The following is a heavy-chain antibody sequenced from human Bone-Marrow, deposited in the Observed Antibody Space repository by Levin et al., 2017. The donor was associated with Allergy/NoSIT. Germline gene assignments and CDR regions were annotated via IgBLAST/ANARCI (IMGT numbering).Heavy chain of an antibody. CDR2: ISDSGKNT. CDR1: GFTFSGYG. Sequence: GGSLRLSCAVSGFTFSGYGMAWVRQAPGEGPEWVSTISDSGKNTHYSDSVKGRFTISRDNSRNTLFLQMNNLRAEEPAIYYCARDLQFWGVNGGVDSWGRGTLVTVSS. V-gene: IGHV3-23*01. D-gene: IGHD3-10*01. J-gene: IGHJ5*01. CDR3: ARDLQFWGVNGGVDS.